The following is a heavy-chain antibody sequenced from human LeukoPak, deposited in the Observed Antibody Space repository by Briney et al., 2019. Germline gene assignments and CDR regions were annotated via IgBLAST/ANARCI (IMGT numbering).Heavy chain of an antibody. Sequence: PGGSLRLSCAASGFTFNNYAMSWVRQAPGKGLEGVSAISGNGDTTYYPDFARGRFTISRDNSKNTVFLQMNSLRAEDTAAYYCAKDLIEGYSGYGHFDYWGQGTLVAVSS. D-gene: IGHD5-12*01. CDR3: AKDLIEGYSGYGHFDY. J-gene: IGHJ4*02. CDR2: ISGNGDTT. V-gene: IGHV3-23*01. CDR1: GFTFNNYA.